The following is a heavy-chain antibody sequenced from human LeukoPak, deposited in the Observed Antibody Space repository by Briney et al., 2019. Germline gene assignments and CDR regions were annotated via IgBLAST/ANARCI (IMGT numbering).Heavy chain of an antibody. J-gene: IGHJ4*02. D-gene: IGHD2-15*01. CDR2: IKPKTHGGTT. CDR3: AQLGGGGY. CDR1: GFSLGDAW. Sequence: PGGSLRLSCAASGFSLGDAWMSWVRQAPGKGLDCVGRIKPKTHGGTTDYAESVSGRFSVSRDDSKNTMYLQINSLTTEDTGLYHCAQLGGGGYWGQGTQVTVSS. V-gene: IGHV3-15*01.